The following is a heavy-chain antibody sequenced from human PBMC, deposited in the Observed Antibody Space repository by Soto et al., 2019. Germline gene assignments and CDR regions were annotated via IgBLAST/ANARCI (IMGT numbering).Heavy chain of an antibody. Sequence: GGSLRLSCAASGFTFDDYAMHWVRQAPGKGLEWVSGISWNSGSIGYADSVKGRFTISRDNAKNSLYLQMNSLRAEDTALYYCAKDTNYDFWSGSIDYWGQGTLVTVSS. J-gene: IGHJ4*02. CDR1: GFTFDDYA. D-gene: IGHD3-3*01. V-gene: IGHV3-9*01. CDR2: ISWNSGSI. CDR3: AKDTNYDFWSGSIDY.